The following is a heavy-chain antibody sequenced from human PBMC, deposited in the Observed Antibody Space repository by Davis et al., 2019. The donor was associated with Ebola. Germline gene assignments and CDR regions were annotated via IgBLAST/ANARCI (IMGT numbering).Heavy chain of an antibody. Sequence: SETLSLTCTVSGGSISGYYWSWIRQSAGKGLEWIGRIHSSGNINYNPSLQSRVTMSVDTSKNRFSLNLTSVTAADTAIYYCAREPARAVWGKGITVIVSS. CDR3: AREPARAV. V-gene: IGHV4-4*07. CDR2: IHSSGNI. J-gene: IGHJ6*04. CDR1: GGSISGYY.